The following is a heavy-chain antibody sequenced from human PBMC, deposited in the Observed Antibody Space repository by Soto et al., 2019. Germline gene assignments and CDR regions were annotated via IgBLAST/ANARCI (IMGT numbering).Heavy chain of an antibody. V-gene: IGHV4-34*01. J-gene: IGHJ5*02. Sequence: PSETLSLTCAVYDGSLSDDYYTWTRQSPGKGLKWIGEIHPSGSTYYNPSHKTRVTLSQDTSKKQFSLNLISVTAADTGEYYCSRGNDAYKGGRTWGQGTLVTVSS. D-gene: IGHD1-1*01. CDR3: SRGNDAYKGGRT. CDR2: IHPSGST. CDR1: DGSLSDDY.